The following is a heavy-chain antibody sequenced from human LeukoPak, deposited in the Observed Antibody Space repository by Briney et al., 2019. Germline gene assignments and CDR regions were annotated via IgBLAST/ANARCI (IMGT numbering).Heavy chain of an antibody. Sequence: GSVKVSCKASGYTFIDYYMHWVRQAPGQGLEWMGIINHRGGSTSYAQKFQGRVTITRDTSTSTVYMGLSSLRSEDTAVYYCARRTTFYYDSSPHYGYYFDYWGQGTLVTVSS. CDR3: ARRTTFYYDSSPHYGYYFDY. CDR2: INHRGGST. D-gene: IGHD3-22*01. V-gene: IGHV1-46*01. J-gene: IGHJ4*02. CDR1: GYTFIDYY.